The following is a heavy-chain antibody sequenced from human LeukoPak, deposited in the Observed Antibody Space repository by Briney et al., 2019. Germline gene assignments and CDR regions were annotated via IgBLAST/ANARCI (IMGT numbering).Heavy chain of an antibody. CDR3: ARRQGTTLNFDY. D-gene: IGHD1-1*01. CDR2: INPNSGGT. Sequence: ASVKVSCKASGYTFTSYYMHWVRQAPGQGLEWMGWINPNSGGTNYAQKFQGRVTMTTDTSTSTAYMELRSLRSDDTAVYYCARRQGTTLNFDYWGQGTLVTVSS. J-gene: IGHJ4*02. V-gene: IGHV1-2*02. CDR1: GYTFTSYY.